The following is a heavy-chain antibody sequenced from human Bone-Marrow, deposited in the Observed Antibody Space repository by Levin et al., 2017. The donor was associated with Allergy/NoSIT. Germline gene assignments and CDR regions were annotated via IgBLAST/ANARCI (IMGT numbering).Heavy chain of an antibody. D-gene: IGHD3-22*01. J-gene: IGHJ5*02. CDR1: GGSISSGGYY. Sequence: LRLSCTVSGGSISSGGYYWSWIRQHPGKGLEWIGYIYYSGSTYYNPSLKSRVTISVDTSKNQFSLKLSSVTAADTAVYYCARTEENYYDSSGSGWFDPWGQGTLVTVSS. CDR3: ARTEENYYDSSGSGWFDP. V-gene: IGHV4-31*03. CDR2: IYYSGST.